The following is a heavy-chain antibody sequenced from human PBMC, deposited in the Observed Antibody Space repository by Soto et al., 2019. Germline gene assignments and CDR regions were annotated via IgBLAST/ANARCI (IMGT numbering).Heavy chain of an antibody. CDR2: INRDGSKQ. CDR1: GFSLSSYW. Sequence: EVQLEESGGDLVQPGGSLRLSCLASGFSLSSYWMTWVRQAPGKGLEWVANINRDGSKQSYLDSVRGRFTISRDNVRPSLYLQMTSLSADDTALYYCARDVSPGPSRLYLDAFEIWGQGTMVIVSS. D-gene: IGHD6-13*01. CDR3: ARDVSPGPSRLYLDAFEI. J-gene: IGHJ3*02. V-gene: IGHV3-7*05.